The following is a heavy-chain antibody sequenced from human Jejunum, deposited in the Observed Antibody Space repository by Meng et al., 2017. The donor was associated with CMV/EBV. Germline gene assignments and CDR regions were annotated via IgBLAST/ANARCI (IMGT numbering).Heavy chain of an antibody. V-gene: IGHV4-34*02. CDR1: GGSFNGYY. CDR3: SRGLSDIF. D-gene: IGHD3-9*01. J-gene: IGHJ4*02. CDR2: INHNGNT. Sequence: QVQLQQWGAGLLRTSETPSLTGAVYGGSFNGYYWSWVRQPPGKGLEWIGEINHNGNTNYNPSLKSRVTVSLDTSKNQFSLLLTSVTAADTAVYYCSRGLSDIFWGQGTLVTVSS.